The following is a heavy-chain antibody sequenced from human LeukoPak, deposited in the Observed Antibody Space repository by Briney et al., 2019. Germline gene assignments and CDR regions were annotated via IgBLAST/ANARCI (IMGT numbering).Heavy chain of an antibody. D-gene: IGHD3-3*01. CDR1: GFTFNHFG. Sequence: PGGSLRLSCAGSGFTFNHFGLHWVRQAPGKGVEWVSSITGSSGRTYYVDSVKGRFTISRDTSNNTLYLEMNSLGDEDTAVYYCAKGTRVGVTTPFDSWGQGTLVTVSS. J-gene: IGHJ4*02. CDR3: AKGTRVGVTTPFDS. V-gene: IGHV3-23*01. CDR2: ITGSSGRT.